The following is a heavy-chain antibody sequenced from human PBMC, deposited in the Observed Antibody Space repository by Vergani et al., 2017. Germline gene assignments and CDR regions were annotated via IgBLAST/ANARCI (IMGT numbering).Heavy chain of an antibody. Sequence: QVQLQQWGAGLLKPSETLSLTCAVYGGSFSGYYWSWIRQPPGKGLEWIGEINNRGRTNYNPSLKSRVTISVGTSKNQFALKLSSVTAADTAVYYCARKGDLRRWYYYGSGSPAAFDHWGQGTLVTVSS. D-gene: IGHD3-10*01. CDR3: ARKGDLRRWYYYGSGSPAAFDH. CDR1: GGSFSGYY. J-gene: IGHJ4*02. V-gene: IGHV4-34*01. CDR2: INNRGRT.